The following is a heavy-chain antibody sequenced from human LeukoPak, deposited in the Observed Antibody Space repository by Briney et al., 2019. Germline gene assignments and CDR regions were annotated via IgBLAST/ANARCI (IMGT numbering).Heavy chain of an antibody. Sequence: GGSLRLSCAASGFTFSSYSMNWVRQAPGKGLEWVSSISSSSYIYYADSVKGRFTISRDNAKNSLYLQMNSLRAEDTAVYYCARDTIAVAGIDYWGREPWSPSPQ. V-gene: IGHV3-21*01. CDR2: ISSSSYI. CDR1: GFTFSSYS. D-gene: IGHD6-19*01. CDR3: ARDTIAVAGIDY. J-gene: IGHJ4*02.